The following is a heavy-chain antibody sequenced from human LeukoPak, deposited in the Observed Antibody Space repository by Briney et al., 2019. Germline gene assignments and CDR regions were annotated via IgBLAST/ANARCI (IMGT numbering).Heavy chain of an antibody. J-gene: IGHJ4*02. Sequence: ASVKVSCEASGGTFSSYSISWVRQAPGQGLEWMGGIIPIFGTANYAQKFQGRVTITADKSTSTAYMELSSLRSEDTAVYYCASYDSSGYYFDYWGQGTLVTVSS. CDR1: GGTFSSYS. V-gene: IGHV1-69*06. D-gene: IGHD3-22*01. CDR2: IIPIFGTA. CDR3: ASYDSSGYYFDY.